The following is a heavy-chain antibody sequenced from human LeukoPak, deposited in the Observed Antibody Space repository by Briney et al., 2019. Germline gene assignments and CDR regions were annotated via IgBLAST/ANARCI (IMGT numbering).Heavy chain of an antibody. CDR1: GYTFTSSY. D-gene: IGHD3-10*01. J-gene: IGHJ4*02. V-gene: IGHV1-46*01. Sequence: ASVKVSCKASGYTFTSSYMYWVRQAPGQGLECMGIINPSGGSTSYAQNFHGRLTMTRDTSTSTVYVELSSLRSEDTAMYYCARGRDYGSHFDFWGQGTLVTVSS. CDR3: ARGRDYGSHFDF. CDR2: INPSGGST.